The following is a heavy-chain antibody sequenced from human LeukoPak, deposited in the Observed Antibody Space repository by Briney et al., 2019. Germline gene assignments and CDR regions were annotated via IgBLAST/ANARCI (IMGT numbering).Heavy chain of an antibody. CDR2: ISGSGGST. CDR1: GFTFSSYA. CDR3: ARVASAWADDY. V-gene: IGHV3-23*01. Sequence: PGGSLRLSCAASGFTFSSYAMSWVRQAPGKGLEWVSAISGSGGSTYYADSVKGRFTISRDDAKSSLYLQVNSLRVEDTAVYYCARVASAWADDYWGQGALVTVSS. J-gene: IGHJ4*02. D-gene: IGHD6-19*01.